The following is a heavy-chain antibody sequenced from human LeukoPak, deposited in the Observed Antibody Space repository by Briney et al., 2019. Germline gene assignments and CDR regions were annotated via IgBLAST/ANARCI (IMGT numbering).Heavy chain of an antibody. CDR1: AYTFTRYG. J-gene: IGHJ4*02. V-gene: IGHV1-18*01. D-gene: IGHD3-3*01. CDR2: RSAYSGNT. Sequence: GASDKGSCKASAYTFTRYGISRVRHAPGQGREWMGWRSAYSGNTNYAQNLQCRVTMTTDASTSTAYKELWSLRSHDTAVYYRARAPDDYDFWSGPFDYWGRGTLVTVSS. CDR3: ARAPDDYDFWSGPFDY.